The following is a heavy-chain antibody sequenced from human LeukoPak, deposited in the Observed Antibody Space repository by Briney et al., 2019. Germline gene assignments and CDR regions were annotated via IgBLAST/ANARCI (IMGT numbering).Heavy chain of an antibody. J-gene: IGHJ4*02. D-gene: IGHD5-12*01. Sequence: PGGSLRLSCAASGFTFSNAWMSWVRQAPGKGLEWVGRIKSKTDGGTTDYAAPVKGRFTISRDDSKNTLYLQMNSLKTEDTAVYYCTTGYSGCDYEFDYWGQGTLVTVSS. V-gene: IGHV3-15*01. CDR3: TTGYSGCDYEFDY. CDR1: GFTFSNAW. CDR2: IKSKTDGGTT.